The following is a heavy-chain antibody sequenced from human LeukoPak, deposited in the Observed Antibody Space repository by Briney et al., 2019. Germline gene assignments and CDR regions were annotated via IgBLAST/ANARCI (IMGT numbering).Heavy chain of an antibody. J-gene: IGHJ4*02. Sequence: PGGSLRLSCAASGFTFSTYSMNWVRQAPGKGLEWVSSISSSSGYVHYADSVKGRFTISRDNAKNSLYLQMNSLRAEDTAVYYCARDNGIFGVVIYFDYWGQGTLVTVSS. CDR1: GFTFSTYS. V-gene: IGHV3-21*01. CDR3: ARDNGIFGVVIYFDY. CDR2: ISSSSGYV. D-gene: IGHD3-3*01.